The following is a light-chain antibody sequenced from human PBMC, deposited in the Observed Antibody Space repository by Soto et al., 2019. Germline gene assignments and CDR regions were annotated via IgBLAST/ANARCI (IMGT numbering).Light chain of an antibody. J-gene: IGKJ4*01. CDR3: QKYNDWPHT. CDR1: QSVSSN. CDR2: GAS. V-gene: IGKV3-15*01. Sequence: ETVMTQSPATLSVSPGEGATLSCRASQSVSSNLAWYQQRPGQTPRLLVYGASIRATGMSARFSGSGSGTEFTLTISSLQSEDFALYYCQKYNDWPHTFGGGTKVEIK.